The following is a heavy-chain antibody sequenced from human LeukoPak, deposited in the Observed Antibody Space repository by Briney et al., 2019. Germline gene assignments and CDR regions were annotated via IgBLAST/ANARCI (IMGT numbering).Heavy chain of an antibody. V-gene: IGHV3-13*01. Sequence: GGSLRLSCAASGFTFAYHDMHWVRQAPGKGLEWIAGIGSASDTYYSDSVKGRFTISRENGMNSFHLQMNSLSAGDTAVYYCARGPGLIAGATDTLDFWAQGPLFTVSS. CDR1: GFTFAYHD. J-gene: IGHJ4*02. CDR3: ARGPGLIAGATDTLDF. D-gene: IGHD1-26*01. CDR2: IGSASDT.